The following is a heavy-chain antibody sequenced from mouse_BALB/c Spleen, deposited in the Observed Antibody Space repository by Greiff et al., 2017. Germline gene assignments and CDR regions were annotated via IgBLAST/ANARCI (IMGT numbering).Heavy chain of an antibody. CDR2: IDPETGGT. J-gene: IGHJ1*01. CDR3: TREGYFDV. CDR1: GYTFTDYE. V-gene: IGHV1-15*01. Sequence: VQLQQSGAELVRPGASVTLSCKASGYTFTDYEMHWVKQTPVHGLEWIGAIDPETGGTAYNQKFKGKATLTADKSSSTAYMELRSLTSEDSAVYYCTREGYFDVWGAGTTVTVSS.